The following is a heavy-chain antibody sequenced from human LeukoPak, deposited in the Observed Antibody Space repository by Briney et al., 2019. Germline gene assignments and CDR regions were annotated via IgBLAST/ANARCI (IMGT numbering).Heavy chain of an antibody. D-gene: IGHD6-19*01. Sequence: SETLSLTCAVYGGSFSGYYWSWIRQPPGKGLEWIGEINHSGSTNYNPSLKSRVTISVDTSKNQFSLKLSSVTAADTAVYYCARGGTYSSGWKGDYFDYWGQGTLVTVSS. V-gene: IGHV4-34*01. CDR3: ARGGTYSSGWKGDYFDY. CDR2: INHSGST. CDR1: GGSFSGYY. J-gene: IGHJ4*02.